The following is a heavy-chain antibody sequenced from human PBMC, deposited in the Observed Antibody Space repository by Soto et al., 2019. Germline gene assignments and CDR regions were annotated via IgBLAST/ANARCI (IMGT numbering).Heavy chain of an antibody. CDR1: GYTFTDYY. Sequence: QVQVVQSGAEVKKPGASVKVSCKASGYTFTDYYIHWVRQAPGQGLEWMGWINPNSGVTNYAQKFQGWVTMTTDTSITTGYMELSRLTSDDTAVYYCARDSRGGYYYYGMDVWGQGTTVTVSS. D-gene: IGHD3-10*01. CDR3: ARDSRGGYYYYGMDV. CDR2: INPNSGVT. J-gene: IGHJ6*02. V-gene: IGHV1-2*04.